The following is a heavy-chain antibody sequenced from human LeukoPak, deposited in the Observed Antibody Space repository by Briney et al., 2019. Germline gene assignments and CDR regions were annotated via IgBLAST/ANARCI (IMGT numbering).Heavy chain of an antibody. CDR3: ARDLVVPAAIPLGY. D-gene: IGHD2-2*01. V-gene: IGHV1-18*01. Sequence: ASVKVSCKASGGTFTSYGISWVRQAPGQGLEWMGWISAYNGNTNYAQKLQGRVTMTTDTSTSTAYMELRSLRSDDTAVYYCARDLVVPAAIPLGYWGQGTLVTVSS. J-gene: IGHJ4*02. CDR1: GGTFTSYG. CDR2: ISAYNGNT.